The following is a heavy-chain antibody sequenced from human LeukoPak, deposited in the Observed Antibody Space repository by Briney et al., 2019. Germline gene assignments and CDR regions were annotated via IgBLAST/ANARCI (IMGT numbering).Heavy chain of an antibody. CDR1: GFTFSDYN. V-gene: IGHV3-11*01. CDR3: ARSVGLTGGGVDV. D-gene: IGHD3-9*01. J-gene: IGHJ6*02. CDR2: ITNGGSTI. Sequence: PGGSLRLSCAASGFTFSDYNMNWVRQAPGKGLEWVSYITNGGSTIHHADSVKGRFTISRDNAKKTLYLQMNSLRAEDTAVYYCARSVGLTGGGVDVWGQGTTVTVSS.